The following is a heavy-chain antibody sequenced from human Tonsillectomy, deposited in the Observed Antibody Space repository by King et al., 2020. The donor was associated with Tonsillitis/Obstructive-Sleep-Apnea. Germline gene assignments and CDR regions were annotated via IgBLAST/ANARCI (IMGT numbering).Heavy chain of an antibody. V-gene: IGHV4-34*01. Sequence: QVQLQQWGAGLLKPSETLSLTCAVYGGSFSGSYWSWIRQPPGKGLEWIGEINHSGSTNYNPSLKSRVTISVDTSKNQFSLKLSSVTAADTAVYYCARGDIVVVVAARDYYYYMVVWGKGTTVTVSS. CDR2: INHSGST. J-gene: IGHJ6*03. CDR3: ARGDIVVVVAARDYYYYMVV. D-gene: IGHD2-15*01. CDR1: GGSFSGSY.